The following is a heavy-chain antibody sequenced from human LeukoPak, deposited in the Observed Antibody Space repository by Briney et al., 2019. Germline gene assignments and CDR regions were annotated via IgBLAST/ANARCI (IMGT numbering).Heavy chain of an antibody. CDR3: TTTNYYDSSGYYPDY. CDR2: IKSKTDGGTT. Sequence: GGSLRLSCAASGFTFSNAWMSWVRQAPGKGLEWVGRIKSKTDGGTTDYAAPAKGRFTISRDDSKNTLYLQMNSLKTEDTAVYYCTTTNYYDSSGYYPDYWGQGTLVTVSS. D-gene: IGHD3-22*01. J-gene: IGHJ4*02. V-gene: IGHV3-15*01. CDR1: GFTFSNAW.